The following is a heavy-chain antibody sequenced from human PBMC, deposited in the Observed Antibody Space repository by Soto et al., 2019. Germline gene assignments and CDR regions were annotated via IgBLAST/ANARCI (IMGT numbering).Heavy chain of an antibody. CDR2: ISWNSGTI. V-gene: IGHV3-9*01. Sequence: MQLVESGGGLVQPGRSLRLSCAASGFTFDDYAMHWVRQGPGKGLEWVSVISWNSGTIAYAVSVKGRFTISRDNANNSLYLQMNSLRVEDTALYYCAKGGGPTGFDCWGQGTLVTVSS. J-gene: IGHJ4*02. CDR3: AKGGGPTGFDC. CDR1: GFTFDDYA. D-gene: IGHD2-15*01.